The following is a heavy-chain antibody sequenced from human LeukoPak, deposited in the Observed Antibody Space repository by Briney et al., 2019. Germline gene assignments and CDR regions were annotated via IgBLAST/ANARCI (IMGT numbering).Heavy chain of an antibody. Sequence: GGSLRLSCAASGFTYSNYAISWVRQTPGKGLEWVSLISGRGLNTYYADSMKGRFTISRDNSKNTLCLQLNGLRAEDTAIYYCARSRKDYKYHFDSWGQGTLVTVSS. CDR2: ISGRGLNT. J-gene: IGHJ4*02. CDR1: GFTYSNYA. D-gene: IGHD5-24*01. CDR3: ARSRKDYKYHFDS. V-gene: IGHV3-23*01.